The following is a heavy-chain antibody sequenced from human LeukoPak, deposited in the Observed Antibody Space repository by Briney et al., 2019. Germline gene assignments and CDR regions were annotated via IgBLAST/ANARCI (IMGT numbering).Heavy chain of an antibody. CDR2: GHYTGST. CDR3: ARWGETSALRVHAFDI. J-gene: IGHJ3*02. Sequence: SETLSLTCTVSGDSISSYYWNWIRQPPGKGLEWIGYGHYTGSTNYDPSLKSRVTFSVDTSKNQFSLKLTSVTAADTAVYYCARWGETSALRVHAFDIWGQGTMVTVSS. V-gene: IGHV4-59*01. CDR1: GDSISSYY. D-gene: IGHD3-10*01.